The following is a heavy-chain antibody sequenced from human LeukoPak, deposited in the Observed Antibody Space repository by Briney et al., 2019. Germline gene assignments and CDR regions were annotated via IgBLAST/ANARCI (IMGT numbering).Heavy chain of an antibody. V-gene: IGHV1-69*05. J-gene: IGHJ4*02. CDR3: ASVRGGDSWSGYYPDY. CDR2: IIPIFGTA. CDR1: GGTFSSYA. D-gene: IGHD3-3*01. Sequence: SVKVSCKASGGTFSSYAISWVRQAPGQGLEWMGGIIPIFGTANYAQKFQGRVTITTDESTSTAYMELSSLRSEDTAVYYCASVRGGDSWSGYYPDYWGQGTLVTVSS.